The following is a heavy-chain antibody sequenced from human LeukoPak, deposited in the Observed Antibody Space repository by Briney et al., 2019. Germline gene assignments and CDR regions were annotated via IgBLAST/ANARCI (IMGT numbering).Heavy chain of an antibody. CDR1: GYTFTSYG. D-gene: IGHD2-15*01. CDR2: ISAYNGNT. V-gene: IGHV1-18*01. Sequence: ASVKVSCKASGYTFTSYGISWVQQAPGQGLEWMGWISAYNGNTNYAQKLQGRVTMTTDTSTSTAYMELRSLRSDDTAVYYCARDDCSGGSCYSALDYWGQGTLVTVSS. CDR3: ARDDCSGGSCYSALDY. J-gene: IGHJ4*02.